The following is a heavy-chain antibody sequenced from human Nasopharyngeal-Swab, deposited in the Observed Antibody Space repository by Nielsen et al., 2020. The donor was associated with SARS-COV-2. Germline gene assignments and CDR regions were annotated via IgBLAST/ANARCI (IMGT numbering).Heavy chain of an antibody. Sequence: GGSLRLSCAASGFTFSDHYMDWVRQAPGKGLEWVGRTRNKANSYTTEYAASVKGRFTISRDDSKNSLYLQMNSLKTEDTAVYYCARDGGYGSGSHYYYYGMDVWGQGTTVTVSS. CDR3: ARDGGYGSGSHYYYYGMDV. V-gene: IGHV3-72*01. CDR1: GFTFSDHY. CDR2: TRNKANSYTT. J-gene: IGHJ6*02. D-gene: IGHD3-10*01.